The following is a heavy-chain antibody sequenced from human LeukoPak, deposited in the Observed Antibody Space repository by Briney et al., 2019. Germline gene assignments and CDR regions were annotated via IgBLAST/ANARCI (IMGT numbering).Heavy chain of an antibody. V-gene: IGHV3-43D*03. CDR2: ISWDGGST. CDR3: AKESGFHRLRLYYMDV. CDR1: GFTFDDYA. Sequence: PGGSLRLSCAASGFTFDDYAMHWVRQAPGKGLEWVSRISWDGGSTYYADSVKGRFTISRDNSKNSLYLQMNSLRAEDTALYYCAKESGFHRLRLYYMDVWGKGTTVTVSS. J-gene: IGHJ6*03. D-gene: IGHD4-17*01.